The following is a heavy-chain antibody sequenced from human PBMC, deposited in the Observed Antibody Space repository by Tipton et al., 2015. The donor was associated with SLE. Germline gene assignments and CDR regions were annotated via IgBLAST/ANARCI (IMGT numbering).Heavy chain of an antibody. Sequence: GLVKPSETLSLTCTFSGGSISSYYWTWIRQPPGKGLEWIGYFFHIGTTSYNPSLESRVSISIDTSKNQFSLKLRSVTAADTAAYYCARGEDDYHSKGGWMDPWGQGSLVTVSS. V-gene: IGHV4-59*01. CDR2: FFHIGTT. CDR3: ARGEDDYHSKGGWMDP. J-gene: IGHJ5*02. D-gene: IGHD4-11*01. CDR1: GGSISSYY.